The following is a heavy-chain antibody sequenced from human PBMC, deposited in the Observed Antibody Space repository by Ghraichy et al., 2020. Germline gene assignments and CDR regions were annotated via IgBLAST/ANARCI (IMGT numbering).Heavy chain of an antibody. D-gene: IGHD3-22*01. J-gene: IGHJ4*02. Sequence: ASVKVPCKASGYTFTGYYMHWVRQAPGQGLEWMGWINPNSGGTNYAQKFQGWVTMTRDTSISTAYMELSRLRSDDTAVYYCARDYYDSSGSLDYWGQGTLVTVSS. CDR2: INPNSGGT. V-gene: IGHV1-2*04. CDR1: GYTFTGYY. CDR3: ARDYYDSSGSLDY.